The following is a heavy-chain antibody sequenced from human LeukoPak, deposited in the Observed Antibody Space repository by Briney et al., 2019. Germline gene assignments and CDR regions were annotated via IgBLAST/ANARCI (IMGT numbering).Heavy chain of an antibody. V-gene: IGHV3-7*01. CDR2: VMGDESKR. J-gene: IGHJ4*02. CDR1: GFTFSSHW. Sequence: PGGSLRPSCAVSGFTFSSHWMGWVRQASGKGLEWVANVMGDESKRYYVDSVKGRFTISRDNAKNLLYLQMNSLRGDDTAVYYCARGGDWPDRPFDDWGQGTLVTVSS. CDR3: ARGGDWPDRPFDD. D-gene: IGHD2-21*02.